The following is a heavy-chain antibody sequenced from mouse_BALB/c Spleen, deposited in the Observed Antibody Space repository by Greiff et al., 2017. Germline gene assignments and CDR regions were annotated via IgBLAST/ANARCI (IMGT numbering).Heavy chain of an antibody. CDR3: ASRALLLRSAMDY. D-gene: IGHD1-1*01. CDR2: INPSTGYT. CDR1: GYTFTSYW. V-gene: IGHV1-7*01. Sequence: VQLQQSGAELAKPGASVKMSCKASGYTFTSYWMHWVKQRPGQGLEWIGYINPSTGYTEYNQKFKDKATLTADKSSSTAYMQLSSLTSEDSAVYYCASRALLLRSAMDYWGQGTSVTVSS. J-gene: IGHJ4*01.